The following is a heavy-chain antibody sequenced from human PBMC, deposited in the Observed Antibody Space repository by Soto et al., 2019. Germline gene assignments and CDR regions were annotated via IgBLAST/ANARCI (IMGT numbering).Heavy chain of an antibody. CDR3: AGGELPSTGTYYDFWSGYYNVFVYDY. D-gene: IGHD3-3*01. V-gene: IGHV3-48*01. CDR2: ISSSSSTI. CDR1: GFTFSSYS. J-gene: IGHJ4*02. Sequence: GGSLRLSCAASGFTFSSYSMNWVRQAPGKGLEWVSYISSSSSTIYYADSVKGRFTISRDNAKNSLYLQMNSLRAEDTAVYYCAGGELPSTGTYYDFWSGYYNVFVYDYWGQGTLVTVSS.